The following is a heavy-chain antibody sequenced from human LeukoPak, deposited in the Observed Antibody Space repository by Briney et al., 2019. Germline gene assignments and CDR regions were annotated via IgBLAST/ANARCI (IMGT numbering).Heavy chain of an antibody. V-gene: IGHV1-8*02. J-gene: IGHJ6*03. Sequence: ASVTVSCTASGYIFIDYEINWVRQAPGQGLEWMGWMNPKSGDTGYEQKFQGRVTITRDSSISTVYMELSSLRSEDTALYYCARGRDMDVWGKGTSVTVSS. CDR1: GYIFIDYE. CDR2: MNPKSGDT. CDR3: ARGRDMDV.